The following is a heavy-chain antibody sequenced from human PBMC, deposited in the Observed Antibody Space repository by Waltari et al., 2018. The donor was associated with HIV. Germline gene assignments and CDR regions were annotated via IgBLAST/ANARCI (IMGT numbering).Heavy chain of an antibody. Sequence: QVHLVQSGAEVQKPASSVKVSCMASGDTFNTYTITWVLPAPGKGLEWMGAITPIFERVNRAQEFQGRVTITAEESTSTAYMEVSSLRSEDATVEYCATGASDYRSGKIYCYYGMDGWGQGTTVTVSS. CDR3: ATGASDYRSGKIYCYYGMDG. CDR1: GDTFNTYT. J-gene: IGHJ6*02. D-gene: IGHD3-10*01. V-gene: IGHV1-69*12. CDR2: ITPIFERV.